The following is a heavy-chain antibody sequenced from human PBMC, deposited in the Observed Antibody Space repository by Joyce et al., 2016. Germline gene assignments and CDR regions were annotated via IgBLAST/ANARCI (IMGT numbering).Heavy chain of an antibody. D-gene: IGHD2-8*01. CDR2: ISYEGSNK. V-gene: IGHV3-30*18. Sequence: QVQLVESGGGVVQPGRSLRLSCAASGFTFRSHGMHWVRQAPGKWLEWVAVISYEGSNKSYADSVKGRFTSSRDNSKNTLYLQMNSLGAEDTAVYYCAKRRISLMVCGGGGLDGWGQGTTVTVSS. J-gene: IGHJ6*02. CDR1: GFTFRSHG. CDR3: AKRRISLMVCGGGGLDG.